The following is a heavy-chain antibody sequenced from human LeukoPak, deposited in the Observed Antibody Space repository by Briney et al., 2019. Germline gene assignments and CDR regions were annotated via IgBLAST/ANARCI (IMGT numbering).Heavy chain of an antibody. Sequence: SETLSLTYIVSGGSISSTSYYWGWLRQPPGKGLEWIGCIYYSGTTYYNPSLKSRVAMSVDTSKNHFSLKVNSVTAADTAVYYCARRVVGLIDRWGQGTLVTVSS. J-gene: IGHJ5*02. CDR2: IYYSGTT. V-gene: IGHV4-39*02. CDR3: ARRVVGLIDR. CDR1: GGSISSTSYY. D-gene: IGHD1-26*01.